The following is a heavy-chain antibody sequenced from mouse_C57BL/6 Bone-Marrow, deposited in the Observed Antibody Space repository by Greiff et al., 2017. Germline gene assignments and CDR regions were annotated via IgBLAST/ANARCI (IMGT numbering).Heavy chain of an antibody. J-gene: IGHJ3*01. V-gene: IGHV1-62-2*01. CDR3: ARHEVRYCYGSPWFAY. CDR2: FYPGGGSI. D-gene: IGHD1-1*01. CDR1: GYTFTEYT. Sequence: QVHVKQSGAELVKPGASVKLSCKASGYTFTEYTIHWVKQRSGQGLEWIGWFYPGGGSIKYNEKFKDKDTLTADKSSSTVYMELSSLTSEDSAVYFCARHEVRYCYGSPWFAYWGQGTLVTVSA.